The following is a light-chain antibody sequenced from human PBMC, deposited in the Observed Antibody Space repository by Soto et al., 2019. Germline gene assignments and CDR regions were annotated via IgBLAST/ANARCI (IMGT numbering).Light chain of an antibody. CDR1: QSISTW. Sequence: DIQMTQSPSTLSASVGDRVTITCRASQSISTWLAWYQQKPGKAPKLLIYKASSLRNGVPSRFSCSGXGTEFTLTIYRLQPYXXXXXXXQQYNGYPHTFGQGTKLEIK. V-gene: IGKV1-5*03. CDR2: KAS. CDR3: QQYNGYPHT. J-gene: IGKJ2*01.